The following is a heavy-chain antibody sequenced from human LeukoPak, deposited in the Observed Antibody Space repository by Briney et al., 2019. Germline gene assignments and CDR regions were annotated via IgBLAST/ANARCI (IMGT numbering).Heavy chain of an antibody. V-gene: IGHV3-30-3*01. D-gene: IGHD3-10*01. J-gene: IGHJ4*02. Sequence: PGRSLRLSCAASGFAFSSYAVHWGRQAPGKGLECVAVISHDGSKKYYADFVKGRFTISRDNSKNTLYLHMNSLIPEDTAVYFCAKDWKFYYVSGSFFPDNWGQGTLVTVSS. CDR3: AKDWKFYYVSGSFFPDN. CDR1: GFAFSSYA. CDR2: ISHDGSKK.